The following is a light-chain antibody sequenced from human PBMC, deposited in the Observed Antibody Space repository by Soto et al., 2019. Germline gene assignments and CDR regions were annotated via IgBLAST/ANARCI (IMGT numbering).Light chain of an antibody. V-gene: IGLV1-44*01. J-gene: IGLJ2*01. CDR1: SSNIGSNT. CDR2: SNN. CDR3: AAWDDSLNGPNVV. Sequence: QSVLTQPPSASGTPGQRVTISCSGSSSNIGSNTVNWYQQLPGTAPKLLIYSNNQRPSGVPDRFSGSKSGTSASLVISGLQSEDEADYYCAAWDDSLNGPNVVFGGGTKLTVL.